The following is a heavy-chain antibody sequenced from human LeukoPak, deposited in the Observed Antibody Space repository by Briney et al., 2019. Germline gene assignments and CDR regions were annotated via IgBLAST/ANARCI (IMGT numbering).Heavy chain of an antibody. D-gene: IGHD3-22*01. Sequence: SETLSLTCAVYGGSFSGYYWSWIRQPPVKELEWIGEINHSGSTNYNPSLKSRVTISVDTSKNQFSLKLSSVTAADTAVYYCARANGYYYDSSGYYYSDDYWGQGTLVTVSS. CDR1: GGSFSGYY. CDR2: INHSGST. V-gene: IGHV4-34*01. CDR3: ARANGYYYDSSGYYYSDDY. J-gene: IGHJ4*02.